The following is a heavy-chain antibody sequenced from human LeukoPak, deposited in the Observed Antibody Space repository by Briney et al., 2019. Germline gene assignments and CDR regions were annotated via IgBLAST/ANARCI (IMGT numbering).Heavy chain of an antibody. D-gene: IGHD5-24*01. J-gene: IGHJ4*02. Sequence: GGSLRLSCAASGFTFSNYAMSWVRQAPGKGLEWVSGISGSGGSTYYAGSVKGRFTISRDNSKNTLYLQMNGLRAEDTAVYYCAEGGRAEMATTHFDYWGQGTLVTVSS. CDR3: AEGGRAEMATTHFDY. V-gene: IGHV3-23*01. CDR2: ISGSGGST. CDR1: GFTFSNYA.